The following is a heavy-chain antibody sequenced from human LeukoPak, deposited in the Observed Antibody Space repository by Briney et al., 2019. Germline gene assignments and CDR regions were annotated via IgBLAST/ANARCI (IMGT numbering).Heavy chain of an antibody. Sequence: PGGSLRLSCAASGFTFSSYAMSWVRQAPGKGLEWVSAISGSGGSTYYADSVKGRFTISRDNSKNTLYLQMNSLRAEDTAVYYCAKVFASGYIVVVPAAVNDDAFDIWGQGTMVTVSS. V-gene: IGHV3-23*01. D-gene: IGHD2-2*01. CDR2: ISGSGGST. CDR3: AKVFASGYIVVVPAAVNDDAFDI. CDR1: GFTFSSYA. J-gene: IGHJ3*02.